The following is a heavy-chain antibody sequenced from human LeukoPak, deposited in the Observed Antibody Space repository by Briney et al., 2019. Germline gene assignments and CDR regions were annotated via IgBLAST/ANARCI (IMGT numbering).Heavy chain of an antibody. J-gene: IGHJ5*02. D-gene: IGHD4-17*01. CDR1: GGSISSYY. Sequence: PSETLSLTCTVSGGSISSYYWSWIRQPPGKGLEWIGYIYYSGSTNYNPSLKSRVTISVDTSKNQFSLKLSSVTAADTAVYYCARGRDYGDFNWFDPWGQGTLVTVSS. V-gene: IGHV4-59*01. CDR3: ARGRDYGDFNWFDP. CDR2: IYYSGST.